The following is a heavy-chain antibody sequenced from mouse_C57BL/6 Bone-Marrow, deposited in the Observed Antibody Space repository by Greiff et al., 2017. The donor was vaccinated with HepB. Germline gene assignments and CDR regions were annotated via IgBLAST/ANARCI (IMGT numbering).Heavy chain of an antibody. CDR3: ARDPGFYYYGSSFDY. D-gene: IGHD1-1*01. CDR2: ISYDGSN. Sequence: ESGPGLVKPSQSLSLTCSVSGYSITSGYYWNWIRQFPGNKLEWMGYISYDGSNNYNPTLKNRISITRDTSKNQFFLKLNSMTTEATATYYCARDPGFYYYGSSFDYWGQGTTLTVSS. J-gene: IGHJ2*01. V-gene: IGHV3-6*01. CDR1: GYSITSGYY.